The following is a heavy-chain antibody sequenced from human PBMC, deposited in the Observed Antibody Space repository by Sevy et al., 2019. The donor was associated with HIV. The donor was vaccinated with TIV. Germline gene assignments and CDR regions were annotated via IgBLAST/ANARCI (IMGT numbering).Heavy chain of an antibody. V-gene: IGHV4-34*01. CDR1: GGSFSGYY. Sequence: SETLSLTCAVYGGSFSGYYWSWIRQPPGKGLEWIGEINHSGSTNYNPSLKSRVTISVDTSKNQFSLKLGSVTAADTAVYYCARGRGLGYCSGGSCYGVYYFDYWGQGTLVTVSS. J-gene: IGHJ4*02. D-gene: IGHD2-15*01. CDR2: INHSGST. CDR3: ARGRGLGYCSGGSCYGVYYFDY.